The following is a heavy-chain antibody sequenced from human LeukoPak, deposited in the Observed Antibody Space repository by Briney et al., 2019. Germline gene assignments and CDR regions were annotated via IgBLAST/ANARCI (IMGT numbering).Heavy chain of an antibody. D-gene: IGHD3-22*01. J-gene: IGHJ4*02. CDR3: ARGLIVVLIKRKN. Sequence: ASVKVSCKASGYTFTSYYMHWVRQAPGQGLEWMGIINPSGDSTNYAQKFQGRVTMTRDTSTSTVYMEVSSLISEDTAMYYCARGLIVVLIKRKNGGQGTLVTVSS. V-gene: IGHV1-46*01. CDR1: GYTFTSYY. CDR2: INPSGDST.